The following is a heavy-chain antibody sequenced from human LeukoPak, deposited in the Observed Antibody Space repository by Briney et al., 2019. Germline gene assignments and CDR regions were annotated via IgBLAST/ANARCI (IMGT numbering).Heavy chain of an antibody. CDR2: IYYSGST. CDR3: ARVGPQYCGGDCYSSYYYYYMDV. Sequence: PSETLSLTCTVSGGSISSYYWSWLRQPPGKGLEWIGYIYYSGSTNYTPSLKSRATISVDTSKNQFSLKLSSVTAADTAVYYCARVGPQYCGGDCYSSYYYYYMDVWGKGTTVTVSS. D-gene: IGHD2-21*01. J-gene: IGHJ6*03. CDR1: GGSISSYY. V-gene: IGHV4-59*01.